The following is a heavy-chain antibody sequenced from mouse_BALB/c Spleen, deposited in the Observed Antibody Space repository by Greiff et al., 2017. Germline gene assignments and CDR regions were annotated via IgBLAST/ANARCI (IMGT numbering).Heavy chain of an antibody. CDR1: GYTFTSYW. CDR3: AITTVVGAMDY. D-gene: IGHD1-1*01. V-gene: IGHV1-7*01. J-gene: IGHJ4*01. CDR2: INPSTGYT. Sequence: LEESGAELAKPGASVKMSCKASGYTFTSYWMHWVKQRPGQGLEWIGYINPSTGYTEYNQKFKDKATLTADKSSSTAYMQLSSLTSEDSAVYYCAITTVVGAMDYWGQGTSVTVSS.